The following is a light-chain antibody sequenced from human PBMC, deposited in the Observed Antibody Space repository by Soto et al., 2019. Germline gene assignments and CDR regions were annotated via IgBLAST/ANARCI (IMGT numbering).Light chain of an antibody. CDR1: QTISRN. CDR2: GES. Sequence: EIVMTQFPATLSVSPGERATLSCRASQTISRNLAWYQQRPGQAPRLLMFGESTRAPGIPARFSGSGSGTEFTLTISSLQSEDFAVYFCHQYENWPKTFGQGTKVDIK. J-gene: IGKJ1*01. V-gene: IGKV3-15*01. CDR3: HQYENWPKT.